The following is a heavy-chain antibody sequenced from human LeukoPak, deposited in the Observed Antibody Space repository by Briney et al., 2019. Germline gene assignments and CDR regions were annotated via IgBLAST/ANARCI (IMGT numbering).Heavy chain of an antibody. CDR2: INPTSGGT. D-gene: IGHD2-21*01. Sequence: RASVKVSFKASGYTFSDNYIHWVRQAPGQGLEWMGWINPTSGGTEYAPKFQGRVTMTRDTSITTTYMELSRLTSDDTDVYYFARAGAGGESFDYWGQGTLVTVSS. CDR3: ARAGAGGESFDY. CDR1: GYTFSDNY. V-gene: IGHV1-2*02. J-gene: IGHJ4*02.